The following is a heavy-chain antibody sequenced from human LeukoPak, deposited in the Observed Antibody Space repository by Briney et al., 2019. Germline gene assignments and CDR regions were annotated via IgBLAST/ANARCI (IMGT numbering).Heavy chain of an antibody. CDR3: ARDPRLSSGYSTGILWYFDL. V-gene: IGHV1-46*01. CDR1: GYTFTDYY. Sequence: GASVKVSCKASGYTFTDYYMHWVRQAPGQGLEWVVIINPNGGGTSYAQKFQGRVTMTRDTSTSTVYMELSSLRSQDTAVYYCARDPRLSSGYSTGILWYFDLWGRGTLVTVSS. D-gene: IGHD3-22*01. J-gene: IGHJ2*01. CDR2: INPNGGGT.